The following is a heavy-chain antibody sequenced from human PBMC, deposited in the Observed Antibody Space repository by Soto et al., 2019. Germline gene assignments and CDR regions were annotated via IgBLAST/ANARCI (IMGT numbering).Heavy chain of an antibody. V-gene: IGHV4-39*01. D-gene: IGHD2-15*01. J-gene: IGHJ5*02. Sequence: PSETLSLTCTVSGGSISSSSYYWGWIRQPPGKGLEWIGSIYYSGSTYYNPSLKSRVTISVDTSKNQFSLKLSSVTAADTAVYYCARHAIVVVVAATGYNWFDPWGQGTLVTVSS. CDR2: IYYSGST. CDR1: GGSISSSSYY. CDR3: ARHAIVVVVAATGYNWFDP.